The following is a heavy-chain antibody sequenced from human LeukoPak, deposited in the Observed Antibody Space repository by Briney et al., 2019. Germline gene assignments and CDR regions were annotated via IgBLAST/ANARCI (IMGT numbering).Heavy chain of an antibody. D-gene: IGHD3-22*01. CDR1: GFTFSDYY. J-gene: IGHJ3*02. V-gene: IGHV3-11*04. CDR3: ARVRIDSYDSSGYYYDAYDI. CDR2: ISSSSGTI. Sequence: GGSLRLSCAASGFTFSDYYMSWIRQAPGKGLEWVSYISSSSGTIYYADSVKGRFTTSRDNAKKSLFLQMNSLRDGDTAVYYCARVRIDSYDSSGYYYDAYDIWGQGTMVTVSS.